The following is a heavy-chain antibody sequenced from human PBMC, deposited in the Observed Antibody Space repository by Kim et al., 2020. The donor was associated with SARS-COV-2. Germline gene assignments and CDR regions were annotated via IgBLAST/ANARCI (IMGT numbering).Heavy chain of an antibody. J-gene: IGHJ4*02. Sequence: HHNPPLKSRVTISIDTSKNQFSLKLSSVTAADTAVYYCAREGGSPYFDYWGQGTLVTVSS. D-gene: IGHD1-26*01. V-gene: IGHV4-39*07. CDR3: AREGGSPYFDY.